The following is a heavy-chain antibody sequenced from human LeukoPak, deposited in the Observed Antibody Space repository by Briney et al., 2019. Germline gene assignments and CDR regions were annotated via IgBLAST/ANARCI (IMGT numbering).Heavy chain of an antibody. CDR2: VYYSGST. Sequence: SETLSLTCTVSGGSISSYYWSWIRQPPGKGLEWIGYVYYSGSTTYNPSLKSRVTISVDTSENQFSLKLSSVTAADTAVYYCARAPYTSGFYFFDPWGQGTLVTVSS. J-gene: IGHJ5*02. V-gene: IGHV4-59*13. D-gene: IGHD3-22*01. CDR3: ARAPYTSGFYFFDP. CDR1: GGSISSYY.